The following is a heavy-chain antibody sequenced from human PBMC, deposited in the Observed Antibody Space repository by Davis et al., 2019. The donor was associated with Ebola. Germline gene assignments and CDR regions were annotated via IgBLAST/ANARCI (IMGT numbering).Heavy chain of an antibody. J-gene: IGHJ4*02. Sequence: GESLKISCAASGFTFSSYAMHWVRQAPGKGLEWVAVISYDGSNKYYADSVKGRFTISRDNSNNTLYLQMNSLRAEDTAVYYCARTSSGWCFDYWGQGTLVTVSS. CDR1: GFTFSSYA. V-gene: IGHV3-30-3*01. D-gene: IGHD6-19*01. CDR3: ARTSSGWCFDY. CDR2: ISYDGSNK.